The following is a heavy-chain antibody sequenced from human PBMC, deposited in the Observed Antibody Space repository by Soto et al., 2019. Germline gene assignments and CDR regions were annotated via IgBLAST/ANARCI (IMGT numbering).Heavy chain of an antibody. D-gene: IGHD3-3*01. J-gene: IGHJ4*02. CDR2: ISPIFGTA. Sequence: QVQLVQSGAEVKKPGSSVKVSCKASGGTFSSYAISWVRQAPGQGREWMGGISPIFGTANYAQKFQGRVKIPADESTSTAYMELSSLRSEDTAVYYCARDRYYDFWSGYYAGHYFDYWGQGTLVTVSS. CDR3: ARDRYYDFWSGYYAGHYFDY. V-gene: IGHV1-69*01. CDR1: GGTFSSYA.